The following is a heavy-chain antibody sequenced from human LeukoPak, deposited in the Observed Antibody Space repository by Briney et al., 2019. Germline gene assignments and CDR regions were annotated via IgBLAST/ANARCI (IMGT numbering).Heavy chain of an antibody. V-gene: IGHV4-61*02. CDR2: IYTSGST. CDR1: GGSISSGSYY. Sequence: SSETLSLTCTVSGGSISSGSYYWSWIRQPAGKGLEWIGRIYTSGSTNYNPSLKSRVTISVDTSKNQFSLKLSSVTAADTAVYYCARAQVKWGSNWFDPWGQGTLVTVSS. J-gene: IGHJ5*02. CDR3: ARAQVKWGSNWFDP. D-gene: IGHD2-8*01.